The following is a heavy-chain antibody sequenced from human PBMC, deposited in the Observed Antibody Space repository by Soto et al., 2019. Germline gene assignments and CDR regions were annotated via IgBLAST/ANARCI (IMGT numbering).Heavy chain of an antibody. Sequence: QVQLVQSGAEVKKPGSSVTVSCKASGGTFSTYSISWVRRAPGHGLEWMGGIIPLFDATNYAQKFQGRVTSSADETTSTAYMELSRLRSDDTAAYYCARDGSGIQGTTVRGVRHPLDIWGQGTMVTVSS. J-gene: IGHJ3*02. CDR2: IIPLFDAT. V-gene: IGHV1-69*01. D-gene: IGHD3-10*01. CDR1: GGTFSTYS. CDR3: ARDGSGIQGTTVRGVRHPLDI.